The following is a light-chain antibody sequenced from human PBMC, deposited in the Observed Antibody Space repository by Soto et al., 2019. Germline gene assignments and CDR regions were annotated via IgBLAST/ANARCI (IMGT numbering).Light chain of an antibody. J-gene: IGLJ2*01. Sequence: QSALTQPASVSGSPGQSITISCTGTSSDVGGYNYVSWYQQHPGKAPKLMIYYVSNRPSGVANRFPGSKSGNTASLTISGLQAEDEADYHCSSYTSSSTLEDVVFGGGTKVTVL. CDR1: SSDVGGYNY. V-gene: IGLV2-14*01. CDR3: SSYTSSSTLEDVV. CDR2: YVS.